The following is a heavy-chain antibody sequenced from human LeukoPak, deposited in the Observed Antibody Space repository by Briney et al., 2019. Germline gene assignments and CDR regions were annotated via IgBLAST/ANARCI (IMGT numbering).Heavy chain of an antibody. CDR1: GFTFSTYA. Sequence: GGSLRLSCAASGFTFSTYAMSWVRQAPGKGLEWVSGVNGNGGSTSYADSVKGRFTIFRDNSKNTVYLQMNSLRVEDTAVYYCAKSLYGGCDYWGQGTVVTVSS. V-gene: IGHV3-23*01. CDR2: VNGNGGST. D-gene: IGHD3-16*02. J-gene: IGHJ4*02. CDR3: AKSLYGGCDY.